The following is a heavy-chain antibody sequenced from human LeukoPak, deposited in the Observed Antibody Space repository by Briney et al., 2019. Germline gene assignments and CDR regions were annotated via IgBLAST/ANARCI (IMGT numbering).Heavy chain of an antibody. V-gene: IGHV1-46*01. D-gene: IGHD3-3*01. Sequence: GASVKVSCKASGYTFTSYYMHWVRQAPGQGLEWMGIINPSGGSTSYAQKFQGRVTMTRDMSTSTVYMELSSLRSEDTAVYYCAGDQLQLGGRITIFGVVSGYFDYWGQGTLVTVSS. J-gene: IGHJ4*02. CDR1: GYTFTSYY. CDR2: INPSGGST. CDR3: AGDQLQLGGRITIFGVVSGYFDY.